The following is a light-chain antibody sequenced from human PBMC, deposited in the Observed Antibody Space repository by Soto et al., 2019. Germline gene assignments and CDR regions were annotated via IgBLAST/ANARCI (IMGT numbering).Light chain of an antibody. CDR1: QSVSSNY. Sequence: ETVLTQSPGTLSLSPGERATLSCRASQSVSSNYLAWYQHKPGQAPRLLMYGASTRATGIPDRFRGSGSVTAFTLNIRRLEPEDFAVYYCQQFGSSPPSWTFGQGTKVEIK. CDR3: QQFGSSPPSWT. CDR2: GAS. J-gene: IGKJ1*01. V-gene: IGKV3-20*01.